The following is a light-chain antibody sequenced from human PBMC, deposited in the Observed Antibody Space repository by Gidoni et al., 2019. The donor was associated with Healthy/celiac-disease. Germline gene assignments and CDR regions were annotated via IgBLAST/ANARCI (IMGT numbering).Light chain of an antibody. CDR2: GAS. J-gene: IGKJ5*01. Sequence: IVMTQSPATLSVSAGERATFSCRASQSISTNLAWYQQRPGQSPRVLIYGASSRATGIPARFSGSGSGTEFTLTISSLQSEDFAVYYCQQYHDWPITFGQGTRLEIK. CDR1: QSISTN. CDR3: QQYHDWPIT. V-gene: IGKV3-15*01.